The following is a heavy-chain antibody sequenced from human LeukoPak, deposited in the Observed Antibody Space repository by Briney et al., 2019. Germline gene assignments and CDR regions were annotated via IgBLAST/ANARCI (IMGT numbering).Heavy chain of an antibody. V-gene: IGHV3-43*02. Sequence: GSLRLSCAASGFTFDDYAMHWVRQAPGKGLEWVSLISGDGGSTYYADSVKGRFTISRDNSKNSLYLQMNSLRTEDTALYYCAIPATVTTPYDAFDIWGQGTMVTVSS. CDR3: AIPATVTTPYDAFDI. D-gene: IGHD4-17*01. CDR1: GFTFDDYA. CDR2: ISGDGGST. J-gene: IGHJ3*02.